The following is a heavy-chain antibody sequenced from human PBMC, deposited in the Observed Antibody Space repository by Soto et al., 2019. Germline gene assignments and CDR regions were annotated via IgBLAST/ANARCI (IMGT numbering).Heavy chain of an antibody. D-gene: IGHD7-27*01. CDR2: ISYSRTT. CDR1: IGFTMGDY. Sequence: SETVSLTCTAYIGFTMGDYWILIRQPPGKRLEWIAYISYSRTTNYDPSLKSRGTISLDTTNSQLSLKMTSVTAADSAMYYCAKGLNDFSLGTLNLVSWSLGTLVTVSS. J-gene: IGHJ4*02. V-gene: IGHV4-59*01. CDR3: AKGLNDFSLGTLNLVS.